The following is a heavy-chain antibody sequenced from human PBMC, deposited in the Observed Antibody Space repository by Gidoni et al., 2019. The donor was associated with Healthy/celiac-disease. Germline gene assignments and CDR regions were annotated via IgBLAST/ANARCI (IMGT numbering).Heavy chain of an antibody. CDR2: ISAYNGNT. J-gene: IGHJ4*02. V-gene: IGHV1-18*01. D-gene: IGHD2-15*01. CDR1: GYTFTSYG. CDR3: ARGYCSGGSCYRPFDY. Sequence: QVQLVQSGAEVKKPGASVKVSCKASGYTFTSYGISWVRKAPGKGLEGMGWISAYNGNTNYAQKLQGRVTMTTDTSTSTAYMELRSLRSDDTAVYYCARGYCSGGSCYRPFDYWGQGTLVTVSS.